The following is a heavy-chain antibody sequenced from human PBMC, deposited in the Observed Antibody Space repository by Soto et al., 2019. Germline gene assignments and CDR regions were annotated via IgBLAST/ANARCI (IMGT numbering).Heavy chain of an antibody. CDR2: INTGDGNT. V-gene: IGHV1-3*04. D-gene: IGHD6-13*01. CDR1: GYTFTRNA. CDR3: ARPGTSWSHFDN. Sequence: ASVKVSCKASGYTFTRNALHWVRQAPGQGPEWMGWINTGDGNTKYSQKFQDRVTITRDSATSTSYMELSSLRSEDTAVYYCARPGTSWSHFDNWGQGTQVTVSS. J-gene: IGHJ4*02.